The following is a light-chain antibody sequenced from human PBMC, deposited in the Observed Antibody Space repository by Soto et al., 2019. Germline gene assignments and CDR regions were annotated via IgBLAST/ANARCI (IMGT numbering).Light chain of an antibody. V-gene: IGLV2-11*01. CDR3: SSYAGAHTF. Sequence: QSALTQPRSVSGSPGQSVTISCTGTSSDIGAYNFVSWYQQHPGKAAKLMIYDVTARPSGVPDRFSGSKSGTTASLTISGLQGEDEADYYCSSYAGAHTFFGGGTKLTVL. J-gene: IGLJ2*01. CDR2: DVT. CDR1: SSDIGAYNF.